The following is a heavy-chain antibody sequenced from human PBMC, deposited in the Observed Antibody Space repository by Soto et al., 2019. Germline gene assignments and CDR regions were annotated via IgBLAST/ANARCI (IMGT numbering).Heavy chain of an antibody. J-gene: IGHJ4*02. D-gene: IGHD2-21*02. Sequence: ASVKVSFKASGYTFTSYAMHWVRQAPGQRLEWMGWINAGNGNTKYSQKFQGRVTITRDTSASTAYMELSSLRSEDTAVYYCARAVAVTADIDYWGQGTLVTVSS. V-gene: IGHV1-3*01. CDR1: GYTFTSYA. CDR3: ARAVAVTADIDY. CDR2: INAGNGNT.